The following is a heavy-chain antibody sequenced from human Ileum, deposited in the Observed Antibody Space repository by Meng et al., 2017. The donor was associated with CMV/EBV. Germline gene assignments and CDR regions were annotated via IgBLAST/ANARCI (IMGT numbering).Heavy chain of an antibody. V-gene: IGHV3-74*01. CDR1: GFTFSSYW. CDR3: ARGGTYYDFWSAIFDY. Sequence: EVQLVESGGGLVQPGGALRLSWAASGFTFSSYWMHWVRQAPGKGLVWVSRINSDGSSTSYADSVKGRFTISRDNAKNTLYLQMNSLRAEDTAVYYCARGGTYYDFWSAIFDYWGQGTLVTVSS. J-gene: IGHJ4*02. D-gene: IGHD3-3*01. CDR2: INSDGSST.